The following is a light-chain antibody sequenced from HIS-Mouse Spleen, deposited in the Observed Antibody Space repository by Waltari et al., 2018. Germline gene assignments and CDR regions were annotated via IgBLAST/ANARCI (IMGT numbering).Light chain of an antibody. CDR3: QQYYSTPYT. V-gene: IGKV4-1*01. Sequence: DIVMTQSPDSQAVSLGERATINCKSSPSVLYSSNNKNYLAWYQQKPGQPPKRLIYWASTRESGVPDRFSGSGSGTDFTLTISSLQAEDVAVYYCQQYYSTPYTFGQGTKLEIK. CDR2: WAS. CDR1: PSVLYSSNNKNY. J-gene: IGKJ2*01.